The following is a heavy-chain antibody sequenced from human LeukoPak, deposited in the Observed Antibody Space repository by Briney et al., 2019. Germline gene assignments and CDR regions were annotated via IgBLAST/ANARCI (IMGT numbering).Heavy chain of an antibody. Sequence: EGSLRLSCAASGFTFSSYAMSWVRQAPGKGLEWVSVIYSGGSTYYADSVKGRFTISRDNSKNTLYLQMNSLRAEDTAVYYCARDRRGSSSWYSDYWGQGTLVTVSS. D-gene: IGHD6-13*01. J-gene: IGHJ4*02. CDR1: GFTFSSYA. CDR2: IYSGGST. CDR3: ARDRRGSSSWYSDY. V-gene: IGHV3-53*01.